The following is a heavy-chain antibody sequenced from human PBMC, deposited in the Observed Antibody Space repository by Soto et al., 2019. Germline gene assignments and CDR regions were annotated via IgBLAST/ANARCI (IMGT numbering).Heavy chain of an antibody. CDR3: ARDGGITGTMDYYYYGMDV. V-gene: IGHV3-30-3*01. D-gene: IGHD1-7*01. CDR1: GFTFSSDA. J-gene: IGHJ6*02. CDR2: ISYDGSNK. Sequence: PGGSLRLSCAASGFTFSSDAMHWVRQAPGKGLEWVAVISYDGSNKYYADSVKGRFTISRDNSKNTLYLQMNSLRAEDTAVYYCARDGGITGTMDYYYYGMDVWGQGTTVTVSS.